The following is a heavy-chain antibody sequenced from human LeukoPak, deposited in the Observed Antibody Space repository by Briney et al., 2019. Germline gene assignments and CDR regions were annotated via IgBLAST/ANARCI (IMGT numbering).Heavy chain of an antibody. V-gene: IGHV4-59*01. J-gene: IGHJ4*02. CDR2: IYYSGST. Sequence: PSETLSLTCTVSGGSISSYYWSWIRQPPGKGLEWIGYIYYSGSTNYNPSLKSRVTISVDTSKNQFSLKLSSVTAADTAVYYCARTYYDFWSGYYRGLDYWGQGTLVTVSS. D-gene: IGHD3-3*01. CDR3: ARTYYDFWSGYYRGLDY. CDR1: GGSISSYY.